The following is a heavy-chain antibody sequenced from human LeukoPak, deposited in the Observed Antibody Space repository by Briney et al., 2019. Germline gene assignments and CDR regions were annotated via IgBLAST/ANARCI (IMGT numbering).Heavy chain of an antibody. D-gene: IGHD3-22*01. CDR1: GFTFSNYN. CDR3: AKAGDSSGHYLIDY. Sequence: GGSLRLSCAASGFTFSNYNMRWVRQAPGKGLEWVSTVSSGGSTYYADSVKGRFTISRDNSKNTLHLQTNSLRAEDTAVYYCAKAGDSSGHYLIDYWGQGTLVTVSS. J-gene: IGHJ4*02. CDR2: VSSGGST. V-gene: IGHV3-23*01.